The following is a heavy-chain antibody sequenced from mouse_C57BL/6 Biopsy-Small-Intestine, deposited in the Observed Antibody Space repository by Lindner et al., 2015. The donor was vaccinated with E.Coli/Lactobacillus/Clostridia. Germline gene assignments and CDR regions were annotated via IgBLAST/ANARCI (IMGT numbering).Heavy chain of an antibody. D-gene: IGHD2-13*01. J-gene: IGHJ3*01. CDR2: INPNNGGT. V-gene: IGHV1-34*02. CDR1: GYTFTDYY. Sequence: VQLQESGPELVKPGDSVKMSCKASGYTFTDYYMDWVKQSHGKTLEWIGFINPNNGGTNYNQKFKGEATLIVDKSSNTFYMELHSLTSEDSAVYYCARGEDYGDFSYWGQGTLVTVFA. CDR3: ARGEDYGDFSY.